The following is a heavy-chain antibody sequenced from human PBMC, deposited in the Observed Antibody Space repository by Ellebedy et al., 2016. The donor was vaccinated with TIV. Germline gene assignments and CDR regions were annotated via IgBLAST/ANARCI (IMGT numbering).Heavy chain of an antibody. Sequence: MPSETLSLTCAVSGGSLGGYYWSRIRQSPGKGLEWIGHIVASGATYYNPSLKTRVTMSVETSKNHLSLDLSSVTAADSAVYFCARQGSKDALDIWGQGTLVTVSS. CDR3: ARQGSKDALDI. J-gene: IGHJ3*02. CDR2: IVASGAT. CDR1: GGSLGGYY. V-gene: IGHV4-34*12.